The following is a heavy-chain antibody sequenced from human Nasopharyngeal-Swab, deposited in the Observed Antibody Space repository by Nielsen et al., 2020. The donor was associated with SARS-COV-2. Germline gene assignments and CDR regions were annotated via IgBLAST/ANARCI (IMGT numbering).Heavy chain of an antibody. V-gene: IGHV3-15*01. CDR2: IKSKTDGGTT. J-gene: IGHJ6*02. D-gene: IGHD2-2*01. Sequence: GGSLRLSCVASGFTFSKYWMNWVRQAPGKGLEWVGRIKSKTDGGTTDYAAPVKGRFTISRDDSKNTLYLQMNSLKTEDTAVYYCTTEGLDCSSTSCYVRDYYYGMDVWGQGTTVTVSS. CDR1: GFTFSKYW. CDR3: TTEGLDCSSTSCYVRDYYYGMDV.